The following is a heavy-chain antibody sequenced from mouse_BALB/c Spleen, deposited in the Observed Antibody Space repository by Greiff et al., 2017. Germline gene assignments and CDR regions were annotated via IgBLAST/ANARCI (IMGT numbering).Heavy chain of an antibody. J-gene: IGHJ4*01. CDR1: GFTFSSYG. D-gene: IGHD2-2*01. CDR3: ARRIYYGYGYAMDY. V-gene: IGHV5-6-3*01. CDR2: INSNGGST. Sequence: EVHLVDSGGGLVQPGGSLKLSCAASGFTFSSYGMSWVRQTPDKRLELVATINSNGGSTYYPDSVKGRFTISRDNAKNTLYLQMSSLKSEDTAMYYCARRIYYGYGYAMDYWGQGTSVTVSS.